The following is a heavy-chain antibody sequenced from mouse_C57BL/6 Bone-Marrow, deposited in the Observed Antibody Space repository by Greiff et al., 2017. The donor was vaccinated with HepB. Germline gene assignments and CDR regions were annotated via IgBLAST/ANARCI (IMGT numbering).Heavy chain of an antibody. D-gene: IGHD2-1*01. Sequence: QVQLQQSGAELVKPGASVKLSCKASGYTFTEYTIHWVKQRPGQGLEWIGWFYPGSGSIKYNEKFKDKATLTADKSSSTVYMEISRMTSEDSAVYFWARHANYYCIYWYFDVWGTGTTVTVSS. V-gene: IGHV1-62-2*01. J-gene: IGHJ1*03. CDR2: FYPGSGSI. CDR3: ARHANYYCIYWYFDV. CDR1: GYTFTEYT.